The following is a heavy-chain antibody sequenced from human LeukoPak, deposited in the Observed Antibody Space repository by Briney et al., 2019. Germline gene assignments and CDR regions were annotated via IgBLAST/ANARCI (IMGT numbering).Heavy chain of an antibody. J-gene: IGHJ4*02. CDR3: AMGDPRYSSGWYY. CDR1: GGSISSYY. D-gene: IGHD6-19*01. Sequence: SETLSLTCTVSGGSISSYYWSWIRQPPGKGLEWIGYIYYSGSTNYNPSLKSRVTISVDTSKNQFSLKLSSVTAADTAVYYCAMGDPRYSSGWYYWGQGTLVTVSS. CDR2: IYYSGST. V-gene: IGHV4-59*01.